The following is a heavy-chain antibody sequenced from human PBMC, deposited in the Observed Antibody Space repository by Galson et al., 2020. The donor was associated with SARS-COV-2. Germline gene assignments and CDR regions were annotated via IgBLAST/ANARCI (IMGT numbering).Heavy chain of an antibody. CDR1: GFPFSTYS. V-gene: IGHV3-23*01. Sequence: GESLKISCAASGFPFSTYSLSWVRQAPGKGLEWVSTIRGIGSRTYYAESAKGRFPISRDNSQNTLNMQMNNLRDEDTAIYYGAKDIRNSGSGDFYYWGQGTLFTFSS. J-gene: IGHJ4*02. CDR3: AKDIRNSGSGDFYY. D-gene: IGHD6-13*01. CDR2: IRGIGSRT.